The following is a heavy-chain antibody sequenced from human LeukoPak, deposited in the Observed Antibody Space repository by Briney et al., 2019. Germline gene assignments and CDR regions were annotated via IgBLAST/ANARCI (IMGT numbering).Heavy chain of an antibody. D-gene: IGHD4-17*01. CDR2: INPDSGGT. Sequence: ASVKVSCKPSGYMFTGYYIHWVRQAPGQGLEWMGWINPDSGGTKYAQKFQGRVTLTRDTSISTAYMELSRLRYDDTAVYYCATLYGDYVRSDYWGQGTLVTVSS. CDR3: ATLYGDYVRSDY. J-gene: IGHJ4*02. V-gene: IGHV1-2*02. CDR1: GYMFTGYY.